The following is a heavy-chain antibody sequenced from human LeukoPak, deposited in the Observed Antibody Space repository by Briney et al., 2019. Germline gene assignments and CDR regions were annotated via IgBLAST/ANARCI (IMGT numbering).Heavy chain of an antibody. CDR3: ASMITFGGRDQSDY. CDR2: ISSSSSTI. CDR1: GSTFSSYS. Sequence: PGGSLRLSCAASGSTFSSYSMNWVRQAPGKGLEWVSYISSSSSTIYYAESVKGRFTISRDNSKNTLYLQMNSLRAEDTAVYYCASMITFGGRDQSDYWGQGTLVTVSS. D-gene: IGHD3-16*01. J-gene: IGHJ4*02. V-gene: IGHV3-48*01.